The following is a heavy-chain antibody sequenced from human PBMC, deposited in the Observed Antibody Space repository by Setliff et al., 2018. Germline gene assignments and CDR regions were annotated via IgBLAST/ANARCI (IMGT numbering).Heavy chain of an antibody. D-gene: IGHD5-18*01. Sequence: GASVKVSCKASGYIFTSYGISWVRQAPGQGLEWMGWISSHNGKTNYAQKLHGRVTIITDESTSTAYMELSSLTSDDTAVYYCAREGVDTRSSTDYRYYMDVWGKGTTVTVSS. CDR2: ISSHNGKT. J-gene: IGHJ6*03. CDR3: AREGVDTRSSTDYRYYMDV. CDR1: GYIFTSYG. V-gene: IGHV1-18*01.